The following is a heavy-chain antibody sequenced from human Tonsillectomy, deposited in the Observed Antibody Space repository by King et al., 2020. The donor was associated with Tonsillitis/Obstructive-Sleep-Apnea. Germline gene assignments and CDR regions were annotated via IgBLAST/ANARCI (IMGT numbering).Heavy chain of an antibody. CDR2: IYYSGST. V-gene: IGHV4-39*01. J-gene: IGHJ4*02. CDR3: ARTMDSVVVPAAPFDY. Sequence: QLQESGPGLVKPSETLSLTCTVSGGSISSSSYYWGWIRQPPGKGLEWIGSIYYSGSTYYNPSLKSRVTISVDTSKNQFSLNLGSVTAADTAVYYCARTMDSVVVPAAPFDYWGQGTLVTVSS. D-gene: IGHD2-2*03. CDR1: GGSISSSSYY.